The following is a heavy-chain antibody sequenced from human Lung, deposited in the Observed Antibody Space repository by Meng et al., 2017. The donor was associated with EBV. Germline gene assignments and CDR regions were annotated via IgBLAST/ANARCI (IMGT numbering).Heavy chain of an antibody. Sequence: VQLQPSGPRLVSSPQTLFLTCVISSASVSSSSAAWTWIRQSPSRGLEWLGRTYYWSKWYNDYAVFVKSRITINPDTSKNQFSLQLNSVTPEDTAVYYCARGATSVFDLWSRGTLVTVSS. CDR2: TYYWSKWYN. V-gene: IGHV6-1*01. CDR1: SASVSSSSAA. J-gene: IGHJ2*01. CDR3: ARGATSVFDL.